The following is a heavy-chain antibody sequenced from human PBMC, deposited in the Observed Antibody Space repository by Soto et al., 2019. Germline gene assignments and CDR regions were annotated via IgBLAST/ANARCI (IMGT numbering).Heavy chain of an antibody. J-gene: IGHJ4*02. Sequence: GGSLRLSCGASGFTFCDYFMSWIRQAPGKGLEWISYISSGYTVYYADSVKGRFTISRDNAKNSLYLEMNSLRAEDTAVYYCARENYYDGSGYLYYFDYWGQGTPVTVSS. CDR3: ARENYYDGSGYLYYFDY. D-gene: IGHD3-22*01. CDR1: GFTFCDYF. CDR2: ISSGYTV. V-gene: IGHV3-11*01.